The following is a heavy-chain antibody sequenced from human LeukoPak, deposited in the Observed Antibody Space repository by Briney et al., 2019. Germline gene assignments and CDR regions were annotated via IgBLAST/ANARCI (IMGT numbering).Heavy chain of an antibody. J-gene: IGHJ4*02. D-gene: IGHD1-14*01. Sequence: PGGSLRLSCAAPGFTVITNDMTWVRQGPGKGLEWVSVLYSDGNTKYADSVQGRFTISRDNSKNILYLEMNGLSPDDTAVYYCARGVEPLAANTLAYWGQGTLVTVSS. CDR3: ARGVEPLAANTLAY. V-gene: IGHV3-53*01. CDR2: LYSDGNT. CDR1: GFTVITND.